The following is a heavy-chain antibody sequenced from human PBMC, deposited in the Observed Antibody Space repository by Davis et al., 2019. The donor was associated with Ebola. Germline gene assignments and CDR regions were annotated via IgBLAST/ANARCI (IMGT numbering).Heavy chain of an antibody. Sequence: AASVKVSCKASGYTFTTYAMNWVRQAPGQGLEWMGWINTNTGNPTYAQGFTGRFVFSLDTSVSTAYLQISSLKAEDTAVYYCARADMITFGGVDAFDIWGQGTMVTVSS. CDR3: ARADMITFGGVDAFDI. CDR2: INTNTGNP. J-gene: IGHJ3*02. D-gene: IGHD3-16*01. V-gene: IGHV7-4-1*02. CDR1: GYTFTTYA.